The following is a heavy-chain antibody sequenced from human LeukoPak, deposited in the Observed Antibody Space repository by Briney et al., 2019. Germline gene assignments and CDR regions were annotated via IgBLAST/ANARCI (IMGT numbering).Heavy chain of an antibody. CDR1: GYTFTCYY. CDR3: ARSTLDYGDLDY. V-gene: IGHV1-2*02. Sequence: ASVTVSFTASGYTFTCYYMHWVRQAPGQGLEWMGWINPNSGGTNYAQKFQGRVTMTRDTSISTAYMELSRLRSDDTAVYYCARSTLDYGDLDYWGQGTLVTVSS. D-gene: IGHD4-17*01. CDR2: INPNSGGT. J-gene: IGHJ4*02.